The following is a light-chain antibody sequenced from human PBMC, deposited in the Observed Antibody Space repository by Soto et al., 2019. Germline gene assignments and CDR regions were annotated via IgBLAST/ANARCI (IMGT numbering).Light chain of an antibody. CDR2: GAS. Sequence: EIVMTQSPATLSVSPGERATLSCRASQSVSNYLAWYQQKPGQAPRLLIYGASTRATGIPARFSGGGSETDFTLTISSLQSEEFAVYYCQQYHNWPPLTFGGGTKVEIK. CDR1: QSVSNY. CDR3: QQYHNWPPLT. V-gene: IGKV3-15*01. J-gene: IGKJ4*01.